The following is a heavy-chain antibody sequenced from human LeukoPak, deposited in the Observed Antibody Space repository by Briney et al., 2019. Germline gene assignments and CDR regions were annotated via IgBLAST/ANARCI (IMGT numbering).Heavy chain of an antibody. CDR2: ISYDGSNK. CDR3: AKLSPNY. J-gene: IGHJ4*02. Sequence: GGSLRLSCAASGFTFSSYGMHWVRQAPGKGLEWVAVISYDGSNKCYADSVKGRFTISRDNSKNTLYLQMNSLRAEDTAVYYCAKLSPNYWGQGTLVTVSS. CDR1: GFTFSSYG. V-gene: IGHV3-30*18.